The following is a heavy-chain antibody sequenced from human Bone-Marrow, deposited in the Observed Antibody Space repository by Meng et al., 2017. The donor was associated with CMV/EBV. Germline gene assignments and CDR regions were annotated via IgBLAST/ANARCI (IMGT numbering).Heavy chain of an antibody. CDR2: IRYDGSNK. CDR3: ARPTADCSSTSCYNWYFDL. J-gene: IGHJ2*01. CDR1: GFTFSSYG. Sequence: GESLKISCAASGFTFSSYGMHWVRQAPGKGLEWVAFIRYDGSNKYYADSVKGRFTISRDNSKNTLYLQMNSLRAEDTAVYYCARPTADCSSTSCYNWYFDLWGRGTLVTVSS. V-gene: IGHV3-30*02. D-gene: IGHD2-2*02.